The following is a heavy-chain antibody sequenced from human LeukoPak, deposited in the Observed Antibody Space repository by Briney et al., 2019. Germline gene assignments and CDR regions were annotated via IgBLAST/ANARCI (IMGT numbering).Heavy chain of an antibody. CDR3: ARDALNYYDSSGYYHDAFDI. D-gene: IGHD3-22*01. CDR1: GYTLSEIS. V-gene: IGHV1-24*01. CDR2: FDPEDGET. Sequence: ASVKVSCKVSGYTLSEISMQWVRQAPGKGLEWMGGFDPEDGETIYAQKFQGRVTMTEDTSTDTAYMELSSLRFEDTAVYYCARDALNYYDSSGYYHDAFDIWGQGTMVTVSS. J-gene: IGHJ3*02.